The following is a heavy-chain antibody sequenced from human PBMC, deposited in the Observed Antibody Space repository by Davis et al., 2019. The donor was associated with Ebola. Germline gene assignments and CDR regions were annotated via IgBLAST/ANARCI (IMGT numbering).Heavy chain of an antibody. Sequence: AASVKVSCKASGGTFSSYTISWVRQAPGPGLEWMGRIIPILGIANYAQKFQGRVTITADKSTSTAYMELSSLRSEDTAVYYCAGDSSGYGADYWGQGTLVTVSS. J-gene: IGHJ4*02. CDR1: GGTFSSYT. V-gene: IGHV1-69*02. CDR2: IIPILGIA. D-gene: IGHD3-22*01. CDR3: AGDSSGYGADY.